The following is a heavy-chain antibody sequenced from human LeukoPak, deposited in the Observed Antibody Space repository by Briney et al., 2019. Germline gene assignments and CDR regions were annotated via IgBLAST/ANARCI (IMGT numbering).Heavy chain of an antibody. CDR1: GGSFSGYY. D-gene: IGHD6-6*01. J-gene: IGHJ4*02. Sequence: SETLSLTCVVYGGSFSGYYWSWIRQPAGRGLEWIGRIYASGTTDYNPSLKSRVTISVDTSKNQFSLNLSSVTAADTAVYYCATEASSWGTFYYWGQGTLVTVSS. V-gene: IGHV4-59*10. CDR2: IYASGTT. CDR3: ATEASSWGTFYY.